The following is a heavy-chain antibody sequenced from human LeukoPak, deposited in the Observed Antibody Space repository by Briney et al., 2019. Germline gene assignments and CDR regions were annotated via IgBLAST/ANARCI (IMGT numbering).Heavy chain of an antibody. CDR3: ARGGDTLIPYY. CDR2: ICSGGGT. J-gene: IGHJ4*02. Sequence: PGGSLRLSRAASGFTVSSNYMTWVRQAPGRGLDWVSVICSGGGTYYADSVKDRFTISRDTSKNTLYLQMNSLKAEDTAVYYCARGGDTLIPYYWGQGTLVTVSS. D-gene: IGHD3-22*01. CDR1: GFTVSSNY. V-gene: IGHV3-53*01.